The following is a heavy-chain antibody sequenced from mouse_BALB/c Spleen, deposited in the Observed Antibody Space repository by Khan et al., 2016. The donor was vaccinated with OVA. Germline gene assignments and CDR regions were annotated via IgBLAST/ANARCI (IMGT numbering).Heavy chain of an antibody. CDR2: ISSSGST. CDR3: ARDGSRYNYAMDY. Sequence: EVQLQESGPGLVKPSQSLSLTCTVTGYSITSDYARNWIRQFPGNKLEWMGYISSSGSTHYNPALKSRISITRDTAKNQFFLQLNSVTTEDTATYYCARDGSRYNYAMDYWGQGTSVTVSS. CDR1: GYSITSDYA. V-gene: IGHV3-2*02. J-gene: IGHJ4*01. D-gene: IGHD2-3*01.